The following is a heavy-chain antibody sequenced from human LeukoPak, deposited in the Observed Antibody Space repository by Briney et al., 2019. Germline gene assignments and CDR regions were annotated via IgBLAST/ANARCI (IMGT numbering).Heavy chain of an antibody. Sequence: GSLRLPCAASGFTFSTYSMNWVRQAPGKGLEWVSSISSRSHYIYYAVSVKGRFTISRDNAKNSLYLQMNSVRAEDTAVYYCSGLYNYGMDVWGQGTTVTVSS. V-gene: IGHV3-21*01. J-gene: IGHJ6*02. CDR2: ISSRSHYI. CDR3: SGLYNYGMDV. CDR1: GFTFSTYS.